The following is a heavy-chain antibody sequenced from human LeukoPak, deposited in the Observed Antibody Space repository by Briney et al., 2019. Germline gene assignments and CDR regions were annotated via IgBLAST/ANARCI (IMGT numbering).Heavy chain of an antibody. J-gene: IGHJ4*02. CDR2: INAGNGNT. CDR1: GYTFTSYA. D-gene: IGHD6-19*01. CDR3: AATRYSSGWSALAAFDY. V-gene: IGHV1-3*01. Sequence: ASVKVSCKASGYTFTSYAMHWVRQAPGQRLEWMGWINAGNGNTKYSQKFQGRVTITRDTSASTAYMELNSLRSEDTAVYYCAATRYSSGWSALAAFDYWGQGTLVTVSS.